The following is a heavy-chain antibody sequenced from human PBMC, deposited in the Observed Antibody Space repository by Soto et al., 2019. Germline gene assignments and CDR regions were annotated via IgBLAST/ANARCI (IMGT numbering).Heavy chain of an antibody. Sequence: ASVKVSCKASGYSFAGYAIHWVRQAPGQRLEWMGWIDPNNGRTKYSQKFQDRLTITRDTSASTAYMDLGSLTSEDMAVHYCARGRWTQRTADYYLDYWGQGTLVTVSS. CDR1: GYSFAGYA. CDR2: IDPNNGRT. J-gene: IGHJ4*02. V-gene: IGHV1-3*01. CDR3: ARGRWTQRTADYYLDY. D-gene: IGHD1-1*01.